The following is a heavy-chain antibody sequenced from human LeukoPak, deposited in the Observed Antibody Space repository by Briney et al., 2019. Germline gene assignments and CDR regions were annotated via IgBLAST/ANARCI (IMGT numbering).Heavy chain of an antibody. Sequence: PGGSLRLSCAASGFTFSSYGMHWVRQAPGKGLEWVAVISYDGSNKYYADSVKGRFTISRDNSKNTLYLQMNSLRAEDTAVYYCATASYGDYDLDYWGQRTLVTVSS. CDR2: ISYDGSNK. D-gene: IGHD4-17*01. CDR1: GFTFSSYG. CDR3: ATASYGDYDLDY. V-gene: IGHV3-30*03. J-gene: IGHJ4*02.